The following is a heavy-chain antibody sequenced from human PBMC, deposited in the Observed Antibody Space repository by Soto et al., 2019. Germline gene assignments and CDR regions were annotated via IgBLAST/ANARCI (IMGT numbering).Heavy chain of an antibody. D-gene: IGHD2-8*01. J-gene: IGHJ4*02. Sequence: EVQLLESGGGLVQPGGSLRLSCAASGFTFSSYAMSWVRQAPGKGLEWVSAISGSGGSTYYADSVKGRFTISRDNSKNTLYLQMNSQRAEDTAVYYCAKESARAVMVYASHLDYWGQGTLVTVSS. V-gene: IGHV3-23*01. CDR1: GFTFSSYA. CDR2: ISGSGGST. CDR3: AKESARAVMVYASHLDY.